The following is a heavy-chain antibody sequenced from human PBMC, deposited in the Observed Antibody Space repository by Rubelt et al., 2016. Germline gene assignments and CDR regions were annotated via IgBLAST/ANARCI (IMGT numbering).Heavy chain of an antibody. V-gene: IGHV4-61*01. CDR2: IYHTGST. J-gene: IGHJ5*02. D-gene: IGHD6-13*01. Sequence: QVQLQESGPGLVKPPETLSLTCTVSGGSVSSDSYFWSWIRQPPGKGLEWIGYIYHTGSTNYNSSLKSRVTVSIDTSKNQFSLKLSSLTAADTAVYYCARVHEITSSIGWFDPWGQGILVTVSS. CDR3: ARVHEITSSIGWFDP. CDR1: GGSVSSDSYF.